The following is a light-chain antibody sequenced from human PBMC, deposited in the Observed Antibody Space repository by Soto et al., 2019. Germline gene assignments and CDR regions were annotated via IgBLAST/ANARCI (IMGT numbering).Light chain of an antibody. CDR2: AAS. J-gene: IGKJ2*01. Sequence: DIQMTQSPSSVSSSVGDRVTFTCRSSQGISSLLAWYQQKPGKAPKLLIYAASTLQGAVPSRFSGRGSGTDFSLTISSLQPEDFATYYCQQTNIFPYTFGQGTKVDIK. CDR1: QGISSL. CDR3: QQTNIFPYT. V-gene: IGKV1D-12*01.